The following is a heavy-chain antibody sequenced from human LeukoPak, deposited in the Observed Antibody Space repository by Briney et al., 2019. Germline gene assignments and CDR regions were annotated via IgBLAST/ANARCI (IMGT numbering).Heavy chain of an antibody. CDR1: GFTFDDYA. CDR3: AKDSTIGGYDSGGLDY. V-gene: IGHV3-9*01. Sequence: PGRSLRLSCAASGFTFDDYAMHWVRQAPGKGLEWVSGISWNSGSIGYADSVKGRFTISRDNAKNSLYLQMNSLRAEDTALYYCAKDSTIGGYDSGGLDYWGQGTLVTVSS. J-gene: IGHJ4*02. CDR2: ISWNSGSI. D-gene: IGHD5-12*01.